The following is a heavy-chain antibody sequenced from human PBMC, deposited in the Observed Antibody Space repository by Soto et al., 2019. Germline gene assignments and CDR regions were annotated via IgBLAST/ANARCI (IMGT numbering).Heavy chain of an antibody. CDR3: ARDFSGSYFNYYYVIDV. CDR2: IYYSGST. D-gene: IGHD1-26*01. Sequence: LSLTCTVSGGSISSGDYYWSWIRQPPGKGLEWIGYIYYSGSTYYNPSLKSRVTISVDTSKNQFSLKLSSVTAADTAVYYCARDFSGSYFNYYYVIDVWGQRSSVTGSS. V-gene: IGHV4-30-4*01. CDR1: GGSISSGDYY. J-gene: IGHJ6*02.